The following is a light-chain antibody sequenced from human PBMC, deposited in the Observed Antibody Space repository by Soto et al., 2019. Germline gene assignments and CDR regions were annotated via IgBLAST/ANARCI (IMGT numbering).Light chain of an antibody. CDR1: GSNIGDNY. Sequence: QSVLTQPPSVSAAPGQKVTISCSGSGSNIGDNYVSWYQHLPGTAPKLLIYDNDKRPSGIPDRFSGSKSGTSATLGITGLQTGDEAHYFCGIWDGSLSAAAFGGGTKVTVL. J-gene: IGLJ2*01. CDR3: GIWDGSLSAAA. CDR2: DND. V-gene: IGLV1-51*01.